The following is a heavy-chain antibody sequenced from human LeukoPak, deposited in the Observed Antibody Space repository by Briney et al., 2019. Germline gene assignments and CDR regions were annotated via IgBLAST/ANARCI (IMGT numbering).Heavy chain of an antibody. J-gene: IGHJ5*02. CDR1: GGSISSYY. D-gene: IGHD2-2*01. CDR2: IYYSGST. V-gene: IGHV4-59*01. CDR3: ASYRVVPAASGWFDP. Sequence: SDTLSLTCTFSGGSISSYYWSWIRQPPGKGLEWIGYIYYSGSTNYNPSLKSRVTISVDTSKNQFSLKLSSVTAADTAVYYCASYRVVPAASGWFDPWGQGTLVTVSS.